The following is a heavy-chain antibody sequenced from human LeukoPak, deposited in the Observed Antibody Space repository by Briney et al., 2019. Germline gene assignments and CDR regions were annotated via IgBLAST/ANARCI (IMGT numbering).Heavy chain of an antibody. D-gene: IGHD2-15*01. J-gene: IGHJ4*02. CDR3: ARGLQDCSGGSCSEEGDYFDY. CDR2: IYYSGST. Sequence: NSSETLSLTCTVSGGSISSSSYYWGWIRQPPGKGLEWIGSIYYSGSTYYNPSLKSRVTISVDTSKNQFSLKLSSVTAADTAVYYCARGLQDCSGGSCSEEGDYFDYWGQGTLITVSS. CDR1: GGSISSSSYY. V-gene: IGHV4-39*01.